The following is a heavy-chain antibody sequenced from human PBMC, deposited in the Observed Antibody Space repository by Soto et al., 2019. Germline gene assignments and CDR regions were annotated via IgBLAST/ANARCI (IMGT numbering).Heavy chain of an antibody. D-gene: IGHD3-22*01. V-gene: IGHV1-46*01. Sequence: QVQLVQSGAEVKKPGASVKVSCKASGYTFTSYYMHWVRQAPGQGLEWMGIINPSGGSTSYAQKFQGRVTMTRDTSTSTGYMELSSLRSEDTAVYYCARPYYYDSSGPRFDYWGQGTLVTVSS. J-gene: IGHJ4*02. CDR1: GYTFTSYY. CDR2: INPSGGST. CDR3: ARPYYYDSSGPRFDY.